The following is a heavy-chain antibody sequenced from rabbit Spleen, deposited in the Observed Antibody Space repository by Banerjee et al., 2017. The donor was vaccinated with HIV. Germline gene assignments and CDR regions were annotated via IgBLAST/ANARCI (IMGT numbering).Heavy chain of an antibody. CDR2: IDVGGSGFT. Sequence: QSLEESGGDLVKPGASLTLTCTASGVSFSFSSYMCWVRQAPGKGLEWIACIDVGGSGFTYFATWAKGRFTISKTSSTTVTLQMTSLTAADTATYFCAASASGSASYFNLWGPGTPVTVS. CDR1: GVSFSFSSY. CDR3: AASASGSASYFNL. V-gene: IGHV1S40*01. J-gene: IGHJ4*01. D-gene: IGHD3-1*01.